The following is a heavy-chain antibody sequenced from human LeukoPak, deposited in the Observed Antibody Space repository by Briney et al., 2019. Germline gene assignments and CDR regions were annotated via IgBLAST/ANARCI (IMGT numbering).Heavy chain of an antibody. Sequence: SVKVSCKASGGTFSSYAISWVRQAPGQGLEWMGGIIPIFGTANYAQKFQGRVTITTDESTSTAYMELSSLRSEDTAVYYCARNPDGDGYNYDYWGQGTLVTVSS. D-gene: IGHD5-24*01. CDR3: ARNPDGDGYNYDY. V-gene: IGHV1-69*05. J-gene: IGHJ4*02. CDR2: IIPIFGTA. CDR1: GGTFSSYA.